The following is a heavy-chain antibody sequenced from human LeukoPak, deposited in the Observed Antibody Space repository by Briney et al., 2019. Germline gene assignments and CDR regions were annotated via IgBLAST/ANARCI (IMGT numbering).Heavy chain of an antibody. CDR2: IIGSSGST. J-gene: IGHJ4*02. D-gene: IGHD5-12*01. V-gene: IGHV3-23*01. Sequence: ETLSLTCAVSGGAIMSADYYWGWVRQPPGKGLEWVSLIIGSSGSTFYADSVKGRFTISRDKSKNTLYLQMNSLRAEDTAVYYCAKGAYDYIEIAYFDYWGQGSLVTVSS. CDR1: GGAIMSADYY. CDR3: AKGAYDYIEIAYFDY.